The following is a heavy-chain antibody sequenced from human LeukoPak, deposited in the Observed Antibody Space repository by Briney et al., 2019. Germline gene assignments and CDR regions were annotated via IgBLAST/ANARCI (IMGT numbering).Heavy chain of an antibody. V-gene: IGHV3-23*01. CDR1: GFTFNSYA. CDR2: ISGSGGST. CDR3: AKAGGSTVINWFDP. D-gene: IGHD4-23*01. Sequence: GGSLRLSCAASGFTFNSYAMSWVRQPPGKGLEWVSAISGSGGSTYYADSVKGRFTISRDFSKNTLYLEMDSLRAEDTAVYYCAKAGGSTVINWFDPWGQGTLVTVSS. J-gene: IGHJ5*02.